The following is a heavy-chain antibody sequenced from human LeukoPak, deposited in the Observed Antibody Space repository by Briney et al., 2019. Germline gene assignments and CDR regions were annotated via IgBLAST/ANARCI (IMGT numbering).Heavy chain of an antibody. V-gene: IGHV4-28*01. CDR1: GYSITSSSW. Sequence: SETLSLTCPVSGYSITSSSWWGWIRQPPGKGLEWIGYIYHSGTTYYNPSLQSRVTMSVDTSKNQFSLKLSSVTAVDTAVYYCARKENVYYYFDYWGQGTLVTVSS. CDR3: ARKENVYYYFDY. D-gene: IGHD3-10*01. J-gene: IGHJ4*02. CDR2: IYHSGTT.